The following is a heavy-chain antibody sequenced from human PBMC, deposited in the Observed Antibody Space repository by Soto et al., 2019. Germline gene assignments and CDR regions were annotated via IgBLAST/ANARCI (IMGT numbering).Heavy chain of an antibody. CDR3: ARQGDGSSWYGVYYFYYMDV. Sequence: SLRLSCAASGFTFSAYSMNWVRQAPGKGLEWVAVVWFDGSNKYHADSVKGRFTVSRDNSKNTLYLQMNTLRAEDTAVYYCARQGDGSSWYGVYYFYYMDVWGQGTTVTVSS. CDR2: VWFDGSNK. J-gene: IGHJ6*03. V-gene: IGHV3-33*08. D-gene: IGHD6-13*01. CDR1: GFTFSAYS.